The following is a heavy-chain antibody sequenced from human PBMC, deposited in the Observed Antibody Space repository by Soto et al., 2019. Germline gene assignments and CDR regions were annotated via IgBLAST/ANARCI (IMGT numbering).Heavy chain of an antibody. CDR1: GGSISSYY. V-gene: IGHV4-59*01. CDR2: IYYSGRT. CDR3: ARRYGDAVDF. Sequence: QVQLQESGPGLVRPSETLSLTCTVSGGSISSYYWSWIRQPPGKGLEWIGYIYYSGRTNYNPSLKPRVTISVDTSKNQFSLKLGSVTAADTAVYYCARRYGDAVDFWGQGTLVTVSS. J-gene: IGHJ4*02. D-gene: IGHD4-17*01.